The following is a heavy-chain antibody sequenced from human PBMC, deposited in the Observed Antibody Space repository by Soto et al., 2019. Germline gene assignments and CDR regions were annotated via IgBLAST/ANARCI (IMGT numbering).Heavy chain of an antibody. J-gene: IGHJ5*02. CDR2: IYFTGST. V-gene: IGHV4-61*01. CDR1: GGAVSSGTYY. Sequence: LSLTCTVSGGAVSSGTYYWSWIRQPPGKGLEWIGHIYFTGSTNYNPSLKSRVTMSLDTSRNQFSLKLSSVTAADTAVYYCTRGPPRVQWFDPWGLGTLVTV. CDR3: TRGPPRVQWFDP.